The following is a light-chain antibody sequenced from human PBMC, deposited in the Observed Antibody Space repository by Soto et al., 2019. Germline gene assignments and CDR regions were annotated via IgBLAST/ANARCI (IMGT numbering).Light chain of an antibody. CDR3: CSYAGSYTPNWV. CDR1: SSDVGGYNY. J-gene: IGLJ3*02. CDR2: DVS. V-gene: IGLV2-11*01. Sequence: QSALTQPRSVSGSPGQSVTISCTGTSSDVGGYNYVYWYQQHPGKAPKLMIYDVSKRPSGVPDRFSGSKSGNTASLTISGLQAEDEADYYCCSYAGSYTPNWVFGGGTKLTVL.